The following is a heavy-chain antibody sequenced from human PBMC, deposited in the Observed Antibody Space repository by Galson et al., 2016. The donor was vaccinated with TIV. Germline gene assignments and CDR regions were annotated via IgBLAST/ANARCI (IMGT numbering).Heavy chain of an antibody. CDR3: ARDRRGSSGTLYFDK. CDR2: ISTIGSNNK. Sequence: SLRLSCAASGFSLSHYEMNWVRQAPGKGLEWVSYISTIGSNNKYYADSVQGRFTMSRDSAKNSLYLQMDSLRVEDTAVYYCARDRRGSSGTLYFDKWVQGALVTVPS. V-gene: IGHV3-48*03. CDR1: GFSLSHYE. J-gene: IGHJ4*02. D-gene: IGHD6-19*01.